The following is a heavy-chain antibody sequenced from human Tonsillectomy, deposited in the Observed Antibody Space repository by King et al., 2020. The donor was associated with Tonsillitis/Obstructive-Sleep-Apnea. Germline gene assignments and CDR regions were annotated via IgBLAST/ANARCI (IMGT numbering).Heavy chain of an antibody. CDR2: IYPGDSDTKYSPSFSDT. V-gene: IGHV5-51*01. Sequence: VQLVQSGAEVKKPGESLKISCQGSGYSFTNYWIAWVRQMPGRGLEWMGIIYPGDSDTKYSPSFSDTKYSPSFQGQVTISVDKSISTAYLQWSSLKASDTAMYYCARQGLPDGGYGDYVPDYWGQGTLVTVSS. CDR1: GYSFTNYW. J-gene: IGHJ4*02. CDR3: ARQGLPDGGYGDYVPDY. D-gene: IGHD4-17*01.